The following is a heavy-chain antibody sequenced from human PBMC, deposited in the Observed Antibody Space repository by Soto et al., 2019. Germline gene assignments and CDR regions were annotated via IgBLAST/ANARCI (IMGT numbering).Heavy chain of an antibody. J-gene: IGHJ4*02. CDR3: ARDVHLQSFDS. CDR2: INSDGSST. Sequence: EVQLVESGGNLVQPGGSLRLSCAASGFTFSNYWMHWVRQAPGKGLVWVSRINSDGSSTSYADCVKGRFTISRDNAKNTLYLQMNGLRAEDTAVYFCARDVHLQSFDSWGQGTLVTVSS. V-gene: IGHV3-74*01. D-gene: IGHD1-1*01. CDR1: GFTFSNYW.